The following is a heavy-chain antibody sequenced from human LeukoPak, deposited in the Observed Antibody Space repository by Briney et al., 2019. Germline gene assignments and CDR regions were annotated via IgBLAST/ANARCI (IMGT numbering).Heavy chain of an antibody. Sequence: ASVTVSCTASGYTFTSYGISWVRQAPEQGLEWMGWISAYNGNTNYAQKLQGRVTMTTDTSTSTAYMELRSLRSDDTAVYYCAREYDSSGYYYYYYGMDVWGQGTTVTVSS. V-gene: IGHV1-18*01. J-gene: IGHJ6*02. CDR2: ISAYNGNT. D-gene: IGHD3-22*01. CDR1: GYTFTSYG. CDR3: AREYDSSGYYYYYYGMDV.